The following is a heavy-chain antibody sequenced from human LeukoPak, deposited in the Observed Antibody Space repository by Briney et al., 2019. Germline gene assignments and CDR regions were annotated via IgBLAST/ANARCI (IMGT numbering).Heavy chain of an antibody. J-gene: IGHJ4*02. D-gene: IGHD3-9*01. CDR1: GFTFNVYA. CDR2: VSYSGGTT. Sequence: GGPLRLSCAASGFTFNVYAMIWVRQAPGKGLEWVSAVSYSGGTTYYADSVKGRFTISRDNSKNTLYLQLNSLRAEDTAVYYCAKEAVRGYFVGVGPTYYFDYWGQGTLVTVSS. CDR3: AKEAVRGYFVGVGPTYYFDY. V-gene: IGHV3-23*01.